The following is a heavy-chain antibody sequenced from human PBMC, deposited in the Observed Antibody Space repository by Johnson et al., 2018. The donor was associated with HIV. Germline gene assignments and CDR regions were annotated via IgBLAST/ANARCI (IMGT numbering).Heavy chain of an antibody. CDR1: GFTFSSYA. J-gene: IGHJ3*02. Sequence: QVQLVESGGGLVQPGGSLRLSCAASGFTFSSYAMHWVRQAPGKGLEWVAVIYSGGSTYYADSVKGRFTISRDNSKNTLYLQMNSLRAEDTAVYYCAREGRGAPHDAFDIWGQGTMVTVSS. D-gene: IGHD2-15*01. CDR2: IYSGGST. CDR3: AREGRGAPHDAFDI. V-gene: IGHV3-NL1*01.